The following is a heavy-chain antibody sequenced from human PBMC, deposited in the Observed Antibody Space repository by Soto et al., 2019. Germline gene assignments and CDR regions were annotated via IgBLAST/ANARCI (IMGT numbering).Heavy chain of an antibody. D-gene: IGHD5-18*01. CDR1: VYSFTSYW. J-gene: IGHJ4*02. Sequence: PGESLKISCKGSVYSFTSYWISWVRQMHGKGLEWMGRIDPSDSYTNYSPSFQGHVTISADKSISTAYLQWSSLKASDTAMYYCARHSTERDTAMAGRTGDYWGQGTRVTVS. CDR2: IDPSDSYT. V-gene: IGHV5-10-1*01. CDR3: ARHSTERDTAMAGRTGDY.